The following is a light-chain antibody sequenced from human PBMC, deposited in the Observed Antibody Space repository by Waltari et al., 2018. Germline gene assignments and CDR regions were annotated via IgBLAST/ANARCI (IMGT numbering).Light chain of an antibody. CDR1: QNIRGAY. Sequence: EVVLTQSPGTLSFSQGERATLSCRASQNIRGAYLAWYQQRPGQAPRLLIYDSFIRATGIPDRFSGSGSGADFTLTISSLAPEDSAVYFCHQYDNSPQTFGQGTKVSIK. J-gene: IGKJ1*01. CDR2: DSF. V-gene: IGKV3-20*01. CDR3: HQYDNSPQT.